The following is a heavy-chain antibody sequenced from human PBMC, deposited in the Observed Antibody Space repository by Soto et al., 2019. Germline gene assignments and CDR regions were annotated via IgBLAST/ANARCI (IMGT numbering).Heavy chain of an antibody. CDR3: ARGDVGVWSGHYYYYYGMDV. D-gene: IGHD3-3*01. Sequence: SETLSLTCAVYGGSFSGYYWSWIRQPPGKGLEWIGEINHSGSTNYKPSLKSRVTISVDTSKNKFCLKLSSVTAADTAVYYCARGDVGVWSGHYYYYYGMDVWGQ. CDR1: GGSFSGYY. CDR2: INHSGST. V-gene: IGHV4-34*01. J-gene: IGHJ6*02.